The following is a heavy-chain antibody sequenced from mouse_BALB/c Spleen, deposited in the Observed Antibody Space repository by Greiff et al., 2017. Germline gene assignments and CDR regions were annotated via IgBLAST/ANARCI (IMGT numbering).Heavy chain of an antibody. Sequence: QVQLQQSGAELAKPGASVKMSCKASGYTFTSYWMHWVKQRPGQGLEWIGYINPSTGYTEYNQKFKDKATLTADKSTSTAYMQLSSLTAKDSAVYCCAGGWDYWGQGTTLTVSS. CDR1: GYTFTSYW. D-gene: IGHD3-3*01. V-gene: IGHV1-7*01. CDR2: INPSTGYT. J-gene: IGHJ2*01. CDR3: AGGWDY.